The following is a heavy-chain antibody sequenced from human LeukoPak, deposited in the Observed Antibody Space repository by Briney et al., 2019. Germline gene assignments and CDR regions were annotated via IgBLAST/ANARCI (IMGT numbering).Heavy chain of an antibody. CDR1: GGTFRSYG. CDR2: FIPILGTP. Sequence: SVKVSCKTSGGTFRSYGLNWVRQAPGQGLEWMGGFIPILGTPRYAQNLQGRVTITADESTSTGYMELSSLRDEDTAVYYCARGLYCSSSTSCYDYGLDVWGQGSTVTVSS. J-gene: IGHJ6*02. D-gene: IGHD2-2*01. CDR3: ARGLYCSSSTSCYDYGLDV. V-gene: IGHV1-69*01.